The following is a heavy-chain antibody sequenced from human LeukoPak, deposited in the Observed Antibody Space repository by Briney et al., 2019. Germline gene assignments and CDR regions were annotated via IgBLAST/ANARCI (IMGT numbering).Heavy chain of an antibody. CDR1: GFTFRNYG. J-gene: IGHJ4*02. V-gene: IGHV3-33*01. Sequence: PGGSLRLSCAVSGFTFRNYGMHWVRQAPGKGLEWVAIIWYDGSNKYYADSVKGRFTISRDNSKNTLYLEMNSLRAEDTAIYYCARDDYGDYVKIDYWGQGTLVTVS. D-gene: IGHD4-17*01. CDR2: IWYDGSNK. CDR3: ARDDYGDYVKIDY.